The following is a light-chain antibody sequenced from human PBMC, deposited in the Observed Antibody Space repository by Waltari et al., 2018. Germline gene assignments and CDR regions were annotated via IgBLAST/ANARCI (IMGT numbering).Light chain of an antibody. J-gene: IGLJ2*01. CDR1: SGNIATNY. Sequence: FMLTQPHSVSESPGKTVTISCTRSSGNIATNYVQWYQQRPGSAPTKVIYEDNQRPSGVPDRSSGSIDSSSNSASLIISGLKAEDEADYYCQSFDSSHVVFGGGTKLTVL. V-gene: IGLV6-57*03. CDR2: EDN. CDR3: QSFDSSHVV.